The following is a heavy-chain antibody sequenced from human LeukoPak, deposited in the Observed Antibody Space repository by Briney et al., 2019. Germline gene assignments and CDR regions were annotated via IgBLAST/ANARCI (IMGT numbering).Heavy chain of an antibody. J-gene: IGHJ6*03. CDR3: ARDRVVPAAMTYYYYMDV. Sequence: SETLSLTCTVSGGSISSYYWSWIRQLAGKGLEWIGRIYTSGSTNYNPSLKSRVTMSVDTSKNQFSLKLSSVTAADTAVYYCARDRVVPAAMTYYYYMDVWGKGTTVTVSS. CDR2: IYTSGST. CDR1: GGSISSYY. V-gene: IGHV4-4*07. D-gene: IGHD2-2*01.